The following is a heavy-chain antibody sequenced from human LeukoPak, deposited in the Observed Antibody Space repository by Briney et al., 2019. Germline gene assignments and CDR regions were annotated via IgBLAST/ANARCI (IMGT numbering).Heavy chain of an antibody. D-gene: IGHD2-2*03. Sequence: PSETLSLTCTVSGGSISSSSSYWGWVRQPPGKGLEWIGTIFYSGKTYYSASLKSRVTVSLDTSKKNFSLRLSSVTAADTAVYYCARLWIVATWFDAWGQGALVTVSS. CDR3: ARLWIVATWFDA. J-gene: IGHJ5*02. CDR1: GGSISSSSSY. V-gene: IGHV4-39*02. CDR2: IFYSGKT.